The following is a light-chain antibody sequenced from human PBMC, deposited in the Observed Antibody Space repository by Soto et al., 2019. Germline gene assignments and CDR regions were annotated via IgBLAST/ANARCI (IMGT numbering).Light chain of an antibody. J-gene: IGLJ1*01. V-gene: IGLV2-14*03. CDR1: SSDVGNYNF. CDR3: CSYTTSSTYV. Sequence: QSVLTQPASVSGSPGQSIAISCTGTSSDVGNYNFVSWYQQHPGKAPKLMIYDVSNRPSGISNRFSGSKSGNTASLTISGLQAEDEADYYCCSYTTSSTYVFGTGTKLTV. CDR2: DVS.